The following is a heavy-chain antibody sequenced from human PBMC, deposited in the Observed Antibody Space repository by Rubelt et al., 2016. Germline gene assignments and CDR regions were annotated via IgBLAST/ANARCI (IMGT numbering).Heavy chain of an antibody. Sequence: QITLKESGPTLVKPTQTLTLTCTFSGLSLTSRPEGVGWIRQPPGKALEWLAVIYWDDDKRYSPSLKNRLTLTKDTSKKQVVLTMTKLCPGGTATDYVARALDGADWNSRRCDPWGQGILVTVSS. CDR3: ARALDGADWNSRRCDP. V-gene: IGHV2-5*02. CDR2: IYWDDDK. J-gene: IGHJ5*02. D-gene: IGHD1-7*01. CDR1: GLSLTSRPEG.